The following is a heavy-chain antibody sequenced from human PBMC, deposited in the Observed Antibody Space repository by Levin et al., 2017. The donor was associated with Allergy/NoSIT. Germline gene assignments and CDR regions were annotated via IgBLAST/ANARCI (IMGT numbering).Heavy chain of an antibody. CDR3: AKHGGFDS. CDR2: ITRSGSNT. V-gene: IGHV3-23*01. J-gene: IGHJ4*02. CDR1: GFTFNDHA. Sequence: QTGGSLRLSCATSGFTFNDHAISWVRQAPGKGPEWVSDITRSGSNTHYADSVKGRFTISRDSSRATVYLHMNSLRAADTALYYCAKHGGFDSWGQGTLVTVSS. D-gene: IGHD3-16*01.